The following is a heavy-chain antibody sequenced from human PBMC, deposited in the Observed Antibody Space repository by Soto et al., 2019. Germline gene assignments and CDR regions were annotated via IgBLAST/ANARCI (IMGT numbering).Heavy chain of an antibody. D-gene: IGHD3-10*01. CDR3: ARVHLSSLYYYGSGSYYNRVQFDY. J-gene: IGHJ4*02. CDR1: GYTFTSYG. Sequence: ASVKVSCKASGYTFTSYGISWVRQAPGQGLEWMGWISAYNGNTNYAQKLQGRVTMTTDTSTSTAYMELRSLRSDDTAVYYCARVHLSSLYYYGSGSYYNRVQFDYWGQGTLVTVS. V-gene: IGHV1-18*01. CDR2: ISAYNGNT.